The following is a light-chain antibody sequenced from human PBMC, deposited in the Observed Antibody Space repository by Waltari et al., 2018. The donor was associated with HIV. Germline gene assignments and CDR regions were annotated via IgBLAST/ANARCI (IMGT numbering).Light chain of an antibody. J-gene: IGLJ1*01. V-gene: IGLV2-23*02. CDR2: EVN. Sequence: QSALTQPASVPGSPRHSITISCPGTRSAVGSYNLVSWYQQHPGKAPKVMSYEVNKRPSGVSNRFSGSKSGNTASLTISGLQAEDEAEYYCCSHAGSSIYFVFGTGTKVTVL. CDR3: CSHAGSSIYFV. CDR1: RSAVGSYNL.